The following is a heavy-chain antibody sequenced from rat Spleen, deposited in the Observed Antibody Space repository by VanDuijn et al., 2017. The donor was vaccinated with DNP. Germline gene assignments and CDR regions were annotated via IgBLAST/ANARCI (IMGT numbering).Heavy chain of an antibody. D-gene: IGHD1-11*01. Sequence: EVQLQESGPGLVKPSQPLSLTCSVTGSSITSNYWGWIREFPGNKMKYIGHISYSGTTNYNPSLKSRISITRDTSKNQFFLHLHSVTTEDTATFYCARWRIGPHYFDYWGQGVMVTVSS. CDR3: ARWRIGPHYFDY. V-gene: IGHV3-1*01. CDR1: GSSITSNY. J-gene: IGHJ2*01. CDR2: ISYSGTT.